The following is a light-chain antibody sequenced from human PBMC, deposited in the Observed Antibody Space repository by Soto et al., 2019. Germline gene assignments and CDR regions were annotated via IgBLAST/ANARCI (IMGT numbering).Light chain of an antibody. CDR1: SSDIGTYNY. Sequence: QSVLTQPASVSGSPGQSITISCTGTSSDIGTYNYVSWYQQSPGKAPKLMIYEVTNRPSGVSNRFSASKSGNTASLTISGLQAEEEADYYCSSYTSSSTLVFGGGTKLTVL. CDR3: SSYTSSSTLV. CDR2: EVT. V-gene: IGLV2-14*01. J-gene: IGLJ2*01.